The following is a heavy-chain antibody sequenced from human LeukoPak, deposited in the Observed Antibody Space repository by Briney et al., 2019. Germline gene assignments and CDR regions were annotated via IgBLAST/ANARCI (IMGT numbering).Heavy chain of an antibody. J-gene: IGHJ4*02. CDR1: GESFSGYY. V-gene: IGHV4-34*01. Sequence: PSETLSLTCAVYGESFSGYYWSWIRKPPGKGLEWIGEVNHIESTNFNPSLKSRVTISVDTSKNQFSLKLSSVTAADTAVYYCARGRGASTVTTEFDYWGLGTLVTVSS. CDR3: ARGRGASTVTTEFDY. CDR2: VNHIEST. D-gene: IGHD4-17*01.